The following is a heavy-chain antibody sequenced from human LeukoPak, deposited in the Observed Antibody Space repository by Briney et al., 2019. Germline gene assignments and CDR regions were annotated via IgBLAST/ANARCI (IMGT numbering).Heavy chain of an antibody. Sequence: PVGSLRLSCAASGFTFSSYEMNWVRQAPGKGLEWVSYTSSSGSTICYADSVKGRFTISRDNAKNSLYLQMNSLRGEDTAVYYCARGGSGYTFDIWGHGTIVTVSS. CDR1: GFTFSSYE. D-gene: IGHD2-2*02. CDR3: ARGGSGYTFDI. CDR2: TSSSGSTI. J-gene: IGHJ3*02. V-gene: IGHV3-48*03.